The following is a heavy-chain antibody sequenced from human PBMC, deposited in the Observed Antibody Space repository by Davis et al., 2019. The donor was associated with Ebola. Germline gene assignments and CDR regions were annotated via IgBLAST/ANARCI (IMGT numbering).Heavy chain of an antibody. Sequence: SETLSLTCTVSGGSISSYYWSWIRQPPGKGLEWIGYIYYSGSTNYNPSLKSRVTISVDTSKNQFSLKLSSVTAADTAVYYCASSGYGHRFDYWGQGTLVTVSS. J-gene: IGHJ4*02. CDR3: ASSGYGHRFDY. CDR2: IYYSGST. D-gene: IGHD5-12*01. V-gene: IGHV4-59*01. CDR1: GGSISSYY.